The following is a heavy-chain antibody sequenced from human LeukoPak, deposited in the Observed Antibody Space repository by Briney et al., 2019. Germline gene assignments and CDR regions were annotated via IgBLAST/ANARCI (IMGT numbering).Heavy chain of an antibody. CDR2: INPDGTVT. CDR1: GFTFNNYW. D-gene: IGHD6-19*01. Sequence: PGGSLRLSCAASGFTFNNYWMHWVRQAPGKGLVWVSPINPDGTVTTYADSVKGRFTISRDNAKNTLYLQMNSLRAGDTAVYYCVRDSPSGFFDLWGRGTLVTLSS. CDR3: VRDSPSGFFDL. V-gene: IGHV3-74*01. J-gene: IGHJ2*01.